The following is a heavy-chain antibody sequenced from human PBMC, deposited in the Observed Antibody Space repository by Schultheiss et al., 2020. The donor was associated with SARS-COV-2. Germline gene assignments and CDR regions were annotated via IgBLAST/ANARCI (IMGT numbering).Heavy chain of an antibody. J-gene: IGHJ5*01. V-gene: IGHV4-59*01. CDR3: AKVDPAPPIARPDVNWFES. Sequence: TLSLTCTVSGASIRSDFWSWIRQPPGRGPEWIGYIHYSGYSTYNPSLKSRVTISVDTSKNQFSLKLASVTAADTAVYYCAKVDPAPPIARPDVNWFESWGQGALVTVSS. D-gene: IGHD2-15*01. CDR1: GASIRSDF. CDR2: IHYSGYS.